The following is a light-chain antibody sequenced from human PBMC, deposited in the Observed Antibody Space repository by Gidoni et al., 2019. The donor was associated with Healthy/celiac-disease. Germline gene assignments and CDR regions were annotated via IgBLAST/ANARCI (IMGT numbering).Light chain of an antibody. CDR3: VLYMGSGIWV. Sequence: QTVVTQEPSFSVSPGGTVTLTCGLSSGSVSTSYYPSWYQQTPGKAPRTLIYSTTTRSSGVPDCCSGSILGSKAALTITGAQADDESDYYCVLYMGSGIWVFGGGTKLTVL. J-gene: IGLJ3*02. V-gene: IGLV8-61*02. CDR2: STT. CDR1: SGSVSTSYY.